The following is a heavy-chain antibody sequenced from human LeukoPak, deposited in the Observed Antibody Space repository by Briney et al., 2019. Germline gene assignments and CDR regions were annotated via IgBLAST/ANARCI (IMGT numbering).Heavy chain of an antibody. J-gene: IGHJ4*02. Sequence: SETLSLTCTVSGGSISSYYWSWIRQPPGKGLEWIGYIYYSGSTNYNPSLKSRVTISVDTSKNQFSLKLSSVTAADTAVYYCARDRDGYNSFDYWGQGTLVTVPS. CDR1: GGSISSYY. CDR3: ARDRDGYNSFDY. D-gene: IGHD5-24*01. V-gene: IGHV4-59*01. CDR2: IYYSGST.